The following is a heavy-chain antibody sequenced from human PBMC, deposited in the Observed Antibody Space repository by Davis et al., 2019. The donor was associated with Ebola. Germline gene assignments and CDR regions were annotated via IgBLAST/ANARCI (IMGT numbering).Heavy chain of an antibody. V-gene: IGHV3-33*01. CDR2: IWFDGSNE. J-gene: IGHJ2*01. CDR3: ARDIGPTGDGHCDI. CDR1: GFTFSSYG. D-gene: IGHD7-27*01. Sequence: GESLKISCESSGFTFSSYGIHWVRQAPDKGMEWVALIWFDGSNEEYAQSVKGRFAISRDNSKNTVYLQMNSLRVEDTAVYFGARDIGPTGDGHCDIWGRGTLVSVSS.